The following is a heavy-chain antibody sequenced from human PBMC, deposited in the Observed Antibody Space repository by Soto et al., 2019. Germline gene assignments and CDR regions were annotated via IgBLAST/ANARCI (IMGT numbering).Heavy chain of an antibody. D-gene: IGHD6-13*01. Sequence: QVQLVESGGGVVQPGRSLRLSCAASGFTFSSYAMHWVRQAPGKGLEWVAVISYDGSNKYYADSVKGRFTISRDNSKNTLYLQMNSLRAEDTSVYYCAKTGIARTEEADYWGPGTLVTVSS. V-gene: IGHV3-30-3*02. J-gene: IGHJ4*02. CDR3: AKTGIARTEEADY. CDR2: ISYDGSNK. CDR1: GFTFSSYA.